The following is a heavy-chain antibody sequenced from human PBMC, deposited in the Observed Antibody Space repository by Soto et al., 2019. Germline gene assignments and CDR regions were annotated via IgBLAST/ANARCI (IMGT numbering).Heavy chain of an antibody. CDR2: IIPIQGRA. J-gene: IGHJ6*03. CDR1: GGSFISYR. Sequence: QVQLVQSGAEVKKPGSSVKVSCEASGGSFISYRFTWVRQAPGQGLEWMGRIIPIQGRANYALKLQDRVAITADRSTKTVYMELRSLRPEDTAVYYCAKSLLFVDHAYMDVWGKGTTVTVSS. D-gene: IGHD2-21*01. CDR3: AKSLLFVDHAYMDV. V-gene: IGHV1-69*02.